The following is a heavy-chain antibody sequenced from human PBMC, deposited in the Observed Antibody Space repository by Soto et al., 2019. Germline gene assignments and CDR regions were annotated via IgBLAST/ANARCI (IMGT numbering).Heavy chain of an antibody. J-gene: IGHJ6*02. Sequence: QVQLVQSGAEVKKPGASVKVSCKASGYTFTRSGISWVRQAPGQGPEWMGWISSYNGDTNYAQTFQGRVTMTTDTSTSTAYMELRSLRSDDPALYYCAREGLAPYFHHGMDLWGQGTPVTVSS. CDR1: GYTFTRSG. CDR3: AREGLAPYFHHGMDL. CDR2: ISSYNGDT. V-gene: IGHV1-18*01.